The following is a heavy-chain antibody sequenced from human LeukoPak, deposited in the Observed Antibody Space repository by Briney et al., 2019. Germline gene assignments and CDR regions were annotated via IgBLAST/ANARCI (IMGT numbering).Heavy chain of an antibody. Sequence: GGSLRLSCAASGFTFSSYWMSWVRQAPGKGLEWVANIKKDGSEKYYVDSVKGRFTISRDNAKNSLYLQMNSLRAEDTAVYYCARGGSYYSFDYWGQGTLVTVSS. J-gene: IGHJ4*02. CDR2: IKKDGSEK. CDR1: GFTFSSYW. V-gene: IGHV3-7*01. D-gene: IGHD1-26*01. CDR3: ARGGSYYSFDY.